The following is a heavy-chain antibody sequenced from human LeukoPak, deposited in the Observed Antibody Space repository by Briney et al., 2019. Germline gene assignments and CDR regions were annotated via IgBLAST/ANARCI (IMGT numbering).Heavy chain of an antibody. J-gene: IGHJ4*02. V-gene: IGHV4-39*01. D-gene: IGHD3-22*01. CDR1: CGSISSSNYY. CDR3: ARHGVTSSGYYWD. CDR2: IYSGGST. Sequence: SETLSLTCTVSCGSISSSNYYWGWIRQPPGKGLEWIGSIYSGGSTYHNPSLKSRVTISVDTSKNQVSLKLSSVTAADTAVYYCARHGVTSSGYYWDWGQGTLVTVSS.